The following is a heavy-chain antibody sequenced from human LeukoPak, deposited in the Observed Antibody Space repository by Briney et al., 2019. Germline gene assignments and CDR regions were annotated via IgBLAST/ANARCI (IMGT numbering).Heavy chain of an antibody. CDR1: GVSISSDY. D-gene: IGHD5-12*01. J-gene: IGHJ3*02. CDR3: ARDPGGGYKDDALDI. Sequence: SETLSLTCTVSGVSISSDYWSWIRQPPGKGLEWIGYIYYTGSTNYNPSLKSRLTMSVDKSKNQFALRLYSVTAADTAVYYCARDPGGGYKDDALDIWGQGTMVTVTS. CDR2: IYYTGST. V-gene: IGHV4-59*12.